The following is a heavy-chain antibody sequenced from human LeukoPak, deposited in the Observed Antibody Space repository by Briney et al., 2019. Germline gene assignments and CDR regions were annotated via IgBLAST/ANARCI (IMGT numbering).Heavy chain of an antibody. CDR1: GFIFSSYW. J-gene: IGHJ4*01. D-gene: IGHD6-25*01. CDR2: IKQDGSDK. Sequence: PGGPLRLSCAASGFIFSSYWMSWVRQAPGKGLEWVANIKQDGSDKYYVDSVRGRFTISRANAKNSLYLQMNSLRAEDTAVYYCASAAFPFDYWGQGTLVTVSS. V-gene: IGHV3-7*01. CDR3: ASAAFPFDY.